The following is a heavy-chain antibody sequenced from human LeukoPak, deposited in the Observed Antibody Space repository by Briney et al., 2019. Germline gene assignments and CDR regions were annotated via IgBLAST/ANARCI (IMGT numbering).Heavy chain of an antibody. CDR1: GFTFSDYG. D-gene: IGHD5-24*01. CDR3: AKDGDAYTEFYYYYMDV. CDR2: IWRDGSNK. V-gene: IGHV3-30*02. Sequence: GGSLRLSCAASGFTFSDYGVHWVSPAAGRGREWAAFIWRDGSNKYYAESVMGRFTISRDNSKNTVYLQMNSLRAEDTAMYYCAKDGDAYTEFYYYYMDVWGNGTTVTVSS. J-gene: IGHJ6*03.